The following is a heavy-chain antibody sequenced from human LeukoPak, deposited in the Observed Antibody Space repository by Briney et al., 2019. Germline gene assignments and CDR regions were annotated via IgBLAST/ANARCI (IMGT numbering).Heavy chain of an antibody. V-gene: IGHV3-33*01. CDR3: AVEYNSSPYAFDI. Sequence: GGSLGLSCAASGFTFSSYGMHWVRQAPGKGLEWVAVIWYDGSNKYYADSVKGRFTISRDNSKNTLYLQMNSLRVEDTAVYYCAVEYNSSPYAFDIWRQGTKVTVSS. CDR1: GFTFSSYG. J-gene: IGHJ3*02. CDR2: IWYDGSNK. D-gene: IGHD2/OR15-2a*01.